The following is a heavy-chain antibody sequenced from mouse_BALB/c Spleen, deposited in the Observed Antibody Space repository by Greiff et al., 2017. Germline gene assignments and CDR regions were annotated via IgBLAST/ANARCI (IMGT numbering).Heavy chain of an antibody. CDR1: GFTFSSYA. CDR2: ISSGGST. CDR3: ARGEAYGSSYRWYFDV. V-gene: IGHV5-6-5*01. Sequence: EVMLVESGGGLVKPGGSLKLSCAASGFTFSSYAMSWVRQTPEKRLEWVASISSGGSTYYPDSVKGRFTISRDNARNILYLQMSSLRSEDTAMYYCARGEAYGSSYRWYFDVWGAGTTVTVSS. D-gene: IGHD1-1*01. J-gene: IGHJ1*01.